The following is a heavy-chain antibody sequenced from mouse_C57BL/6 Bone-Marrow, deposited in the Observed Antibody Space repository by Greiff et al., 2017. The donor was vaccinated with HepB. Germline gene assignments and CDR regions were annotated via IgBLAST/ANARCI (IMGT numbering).Heavy chain of an antibody. V-gene: IGHV3-6*01. CDR3: ARRTTVAPLFAY. CDR2: ISYDGSN. CDR1: GYSITSGYY. Sequence: EVKLQESGPGLVKPSQSLSLTCSVTGYSITSGYYWNWIRQFPGNKLEWMGYISYDGSNNYNPSLKNRISITRDTSKNQFFLKLNSVTTEDTATYYCARRTTVAPLFAYWGQGTLVTVSA. D-gene: IGHD1-1*01. J-gene: IGHJ3*01.